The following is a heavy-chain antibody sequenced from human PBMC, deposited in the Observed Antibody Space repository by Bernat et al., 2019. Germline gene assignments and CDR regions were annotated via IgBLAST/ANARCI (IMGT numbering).Heavy chain of an antibody. J-gene: IGHJ4*02. CDR3: AVLTTGTTFAYFDY. D-gene: IGHD4-17*01. CDR2: IIPIFGTA. CDR1: VGTFSSNS. V-gene: IGHV1-69*01. Sequence: QLQLVQSGAEVKKPCSSVKVSCKASVGTFSSNSISWVRQAPGQGLEWMGGIIPIFGTANYAQKFQGRVTITADESTSTAYMELSSLRSEDMDVDYCAVLTTGTTFAYFDYWGQGTLVTVSS.